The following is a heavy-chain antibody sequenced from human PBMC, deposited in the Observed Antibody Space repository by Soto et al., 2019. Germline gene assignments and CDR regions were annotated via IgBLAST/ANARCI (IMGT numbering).Heavy chain of an antibody. Sequence: QVQLVQSGADVKKPGSSVKVSCKASGGTFSSYAISWVRQAPGQGLEWMGGMIPIFGTTNYAQKFQGRVTITADESTSTAYMELSSLRSEDTAVYYCAIGWAVAGTRIDQYYYGMDIWGQGTTVTVSS. CDR3: AIGWAVAGTRIDQYYYGMDI. V-gene: IGHV1-69*01. CDR1: GGTFSSYA. J-gene: IGHJ6*02. CDR2: MIPIFGTT. D-gene: IGHD6-19*01.